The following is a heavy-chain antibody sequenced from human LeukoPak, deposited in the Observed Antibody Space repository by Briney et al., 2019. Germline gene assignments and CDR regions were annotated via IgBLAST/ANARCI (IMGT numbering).Heavy chain of an antibody. D-gene: IGHD3-16*01. CDR1: GFTFTDHY. CDR2: INGKRGDT. Sequence: ASVKVSCKTSGFTFTDHYFHWVRQAPGQGLEWMGWINGKRGDTNYAQKFQDRVTMTRDTSISTFYIQLSGLTADDTAVYYCARDFDGGPDYWGQGTLVTVSS. J-gene: IGHJ4*02. CDR3: ARDFDGGPDY. V-gene: IGHV1-2*02.